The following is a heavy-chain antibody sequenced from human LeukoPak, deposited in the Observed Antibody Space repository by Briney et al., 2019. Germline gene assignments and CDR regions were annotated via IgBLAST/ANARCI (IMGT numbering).Heavy chain of an antibody. CDR2: ISSSSSYI. Sequence: GGSLRLSCAASGFTFSSYSMNWVRQAPGKGLEWVSSISSSSSYIYYADSVKGRFTISRDNAKNSLYLQMNSLRAEDTAVYYCARDLKAYYDSSGYPFDYWGQGTLVTVSS. D-gene: IGHD3-22*01. J-gene: IGHJ4*02. CDR1: GFTFSSYS. CDR3: ARDLKAYYDSSGYPFDY. V-gene: IGHV3-21*01.